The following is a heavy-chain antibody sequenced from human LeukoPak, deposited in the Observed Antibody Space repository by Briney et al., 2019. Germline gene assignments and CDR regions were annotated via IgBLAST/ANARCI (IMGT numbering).Heavy chain of an antibody. V-gene: IGHV3-23*01. J-gene: IGHJ4*02. Sequence: PGGSLRLSCAVSGITLSNYGMSWVRQAPGKGQEWVAAISDSGGSTNYADSVKGRFTISRDNPKNTLYLQMNSLRAEDTAVYFCAKRGVVIRVILVGFHKEAYYFDSWGQGALVTVSS. D-gene: IGHD3-22*01. CDR1: GITLSNYG. CDR2: ISDSGGST. CDR3: AKRGVVIRVILVGFHKEAYYFDS.